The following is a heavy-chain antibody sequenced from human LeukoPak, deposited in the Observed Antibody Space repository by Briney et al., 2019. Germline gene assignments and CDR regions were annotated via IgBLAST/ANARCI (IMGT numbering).Heavy chain of an antibody. J-gene: IGHJ4*02. CDR3: ARGDYDSSGSTHAGHMYYFDY. D-gene: IGHD3-22*01. CDR2: IYHSGNT. CDR1: GGSISSGDYS. Sequence: PSQTLSLTCAVSGGSISSGDYSWSWIRQPPGKGLEWNGYIYHSGNTYYNPSLKSRVTISVDRYKNQFSLKLSSVTAADTAVYYCARGDYDSSGSTHAGHMYYFDYWGQGTLVTVSS. V-gene: IGHV4-30-2*01.